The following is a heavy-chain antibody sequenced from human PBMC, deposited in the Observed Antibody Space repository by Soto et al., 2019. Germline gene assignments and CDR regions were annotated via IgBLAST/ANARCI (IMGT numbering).Heavy chain of an antibody. CDR3: ARDSALLDY. D-gene: IGHD2-2*02. V-gene: IGHV1-3*01. CDR2: INAGNGNT. CDR1: GYTFTNYA. Sequence: QGQLVQSGAEVKKPGASVKVSCKASGYTFTNYAIHWVRQAPGQRLEWMGWINAGNGNTKYSQKFQDRVTMTRDTAASTAYMEMSSLRSEDTAVYYCARDSALLDYWGQGTLVTVSS. J-gene: IGHJ4*02.